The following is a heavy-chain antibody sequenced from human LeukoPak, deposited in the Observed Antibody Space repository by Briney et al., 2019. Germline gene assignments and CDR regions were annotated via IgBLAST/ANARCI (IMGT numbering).Heavy chain of an antibody. V-gene: IGHV1-8*01. CDR3: ARDGLLSYAPLSY. Sequence: WASVKVSCKAAGYTLTSYDINLVRQATGQGIEWMGWMNPNSGKTGYAQKFQGRITITRNTSISTAYMELSSLRSEDTAVYYCARDGLLSYAPLSYWGQRTLVTVSS. J-gene: IGHJ1*01. CDR2: MNPNSGKT. D-gene: IGHD3-16*01. CDR1: GYTLTSYD.